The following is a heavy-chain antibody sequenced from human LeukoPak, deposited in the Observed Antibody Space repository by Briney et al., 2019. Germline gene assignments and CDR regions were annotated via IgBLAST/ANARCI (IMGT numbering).Heavy chain of an antibody. CDR2: ISGSGGST. V-gene: IGHV3-23*01. CDR1: GYTFSSYA. D-gene: IGHD3-10*01. CDR3: AKLTRGVMYFDY. Sequence: GGSLRLSWAASGYTFSSYALSWVRQAPGKGLEWVSAISGSGGSTYYADSVKGRFTISRDNSKNTLYLQMNSMRAEDTAVYYCAKLTRGVMYFDYWGQGTLVTVSS. J-gene: IGHJ4*02.